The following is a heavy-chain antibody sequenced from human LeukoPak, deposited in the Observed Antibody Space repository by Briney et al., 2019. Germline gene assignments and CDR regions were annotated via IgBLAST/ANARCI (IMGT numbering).Heavy chain of an antibody. CDR3: ARGRDTVTTWAFGY. V-gene: IGHV3-30*02. D-gene: IGHD4-17*01. CDR1: GFTFSSYG. J-gene: IGHJ4*02. CDR2: IRNDGSNK. Sequence: PGGSLRLSCAASGFTFSSYGMHWVRQAPGKGLEWVAFIRNDGSNKYYADPVKGRFTISRDNSKNTLYLQMNSLRAEDTAVYYCARGRDTVTTWAFGYWGQGTLVTVSS.